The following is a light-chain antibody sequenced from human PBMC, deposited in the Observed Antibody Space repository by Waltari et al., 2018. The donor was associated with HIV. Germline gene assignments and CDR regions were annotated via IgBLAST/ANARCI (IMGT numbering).Light chain of an antibody. CDR3: QSLDNSLSGNVD. Sequence: QSVLTQPPSVSGAPGQRVTISCTGSSSNLGAGYDVHWYQQLPGTAPKLLIYTNNYRPSGVPDRFSGSKSGSSASLAITGLQAEDEADYYCQSLDNSLSGNVDFGGGTKLTVL. CDR2: TNN. J-gene: IGLJ2*01. V-gene: IGLV1-40*01. CDR1: SSNLGAGYD.